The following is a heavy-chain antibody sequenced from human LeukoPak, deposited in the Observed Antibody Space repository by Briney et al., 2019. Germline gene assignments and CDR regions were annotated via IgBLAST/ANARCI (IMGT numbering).Heavy chain of an antibody. V-gene: IGHV4-61*02. CDR1: GGSISSGSYY. CDR3: ARGPAAPHWFDP. D-gene: IGHD6-6*01. CDR2: IYTSGST. J-gene: IGHJ5*02. Sequence: SETLSLTCTVSGGSISSGSYYWSWIRQPAGKGLEWIGRIYTSGSTNYNPSLKSRVTISVDTSKNQFSLKLSSVTAADTAVYYCARGPAAPHWFDPWGQGTLVTVSS.